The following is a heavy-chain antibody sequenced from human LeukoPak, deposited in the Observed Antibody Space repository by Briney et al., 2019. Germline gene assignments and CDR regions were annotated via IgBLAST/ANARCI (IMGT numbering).Heavy chain of an antibody. CDR1: GYTFTGYY. CDR2: INPNSGGT. CDR3: ARTFFIDGYDAFDI. J-gene: IGHJ3*02. Sequence: ASVKVSCKASGYTFTGYYMHWVRQAPGQGLEWMGWINPNSGGTNYAQKFQGRVTMTRDTSISTAYMELSRLGSDDTAVYYCARTFFIDGYDAFDIWGQGTMVTVSS. V-gene: IGHV1-2*02. D-gene: IGHD2/OR15-2a*01.